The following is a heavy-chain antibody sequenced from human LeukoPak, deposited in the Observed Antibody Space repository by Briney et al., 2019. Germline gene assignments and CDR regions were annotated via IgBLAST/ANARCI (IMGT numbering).Heavy chain of an antibody. CDR3: ARHSGSAAGTSFDY. J-gene: IGHJ4*02. Sequence: GESLKISCEGSGYRFPSYWIGWVRQMPGKGLEWMGIIYPGDSDTRYSPSFQGQVTISADKSISTAYLQWRSLKASDTHMYYCARHSGSAAGTSFDYWGQGILLTVSS. CDR2: IYPGDSDT. CDR1: GYRFPSYW. V-gene: IGHV5-51*01. D-gene: IGHD6-13*01.